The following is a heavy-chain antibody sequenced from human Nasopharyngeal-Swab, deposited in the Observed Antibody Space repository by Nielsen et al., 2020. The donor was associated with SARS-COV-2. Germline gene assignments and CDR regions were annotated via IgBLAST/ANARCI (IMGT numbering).Heavy chain of an antibody. D-gene: IGHD6-19*01. CDR3: ASRLGYSSGWAPLGYYYYGMDV. Sequence: SETLSLTCTVSGGSISSYYWSWILQPPGKGLEWIGYIYYSGSTNYNPSPKSRVTISVDTSKNQFSLKLSSVTAADTAVYYCASRLGYSSGWAPLGYYYYGMDVWGQGTTVTVSS. CDR1: GGSISSYY. CDR2: IYYSGST. J-gene: IGHJ6*02. V-gene: IGHV4-59*13.